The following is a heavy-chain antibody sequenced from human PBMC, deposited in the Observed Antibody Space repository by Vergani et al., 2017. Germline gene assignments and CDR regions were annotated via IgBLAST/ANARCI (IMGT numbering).Heavy chain of an antibody. CDR2: IKQDGSEK. D-gene: IGHD1/OR15-1a*01. J-gene: IGHJ4*02. CDR1: GFTFSSYW. CDR3: ARVMAGTPPYYFDY. V-gene: IGHV3-7*01. Sequence: EVQLVESGGGLVQPGGSLRLSCAASGFTFSSYWMSWVRQAPGKGLEWVANIKQDGSEKYYVDSVKGRFTISRDNAKNSLYLQMNSLRAEDTAVYYCARVMAGTPPYYFDYWGQGTLVTVSS.